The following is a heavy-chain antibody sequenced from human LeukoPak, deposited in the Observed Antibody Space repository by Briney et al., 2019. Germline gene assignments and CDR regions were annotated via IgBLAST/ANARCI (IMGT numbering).Heavy chain of an antibody. Sequence: PGGSLRLSYAASGFTFSSYAMSWVRQAPGKGLEWVSAISGSGGSTYYADSVKGRFTISRDNSKNTLYLQMNSLRAEDTAVYYCAKDPVGALYYFDYWGQGTLVTVSS. V-gene: IGHV3-23*01. CDR3: AKDPVGALYYFDY. CDR2: ISGSGGST. CDR1: GFTFSSYA. D-gene: IGHD1-26*01. J-gene: IGHJ4*02.